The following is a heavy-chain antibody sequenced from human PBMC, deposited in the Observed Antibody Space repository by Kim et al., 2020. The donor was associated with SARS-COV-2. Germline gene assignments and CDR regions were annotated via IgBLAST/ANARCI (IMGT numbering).Heavy chain of an antibody. CDR1: GDSVSSNSAA. D-gene: IGHD3-16*01. J-gene: IGHJ5*02. CDR2: TYYGSKWYN. CDR3: AGGTGRSGFDV. V-gene: IGHV6-1*01. Sequence: SQTLSLTCAISGDSVSSNSAAWSWIRQSPSRGLEWLGRTYYGSKWYNDYAVSVKSRLIINPDTSKNQFSLQLNSVTPEDTAVYYCAGGTGRSGFDVWGQGTLVTVSS.